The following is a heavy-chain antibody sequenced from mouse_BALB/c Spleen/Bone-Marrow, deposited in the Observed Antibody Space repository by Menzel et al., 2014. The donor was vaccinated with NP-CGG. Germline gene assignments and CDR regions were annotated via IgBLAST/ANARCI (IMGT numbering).Heavy chain of an antibody. J-gene: IGHJ1*01. V-gene: IGHV4-1*02. CDR1: GFDFSRYW. CDR2: INPDSSTI. Sequence: EVMLVESGGGLVQPGGSLKLSCAASGFDFSRYWMSWVRQAPGKGLEWIGEINPDSSTINYTPSLKDKFIISRDNAKNTRYLQMSKVRSEDAALYYCARPTLLRYFDVWGAGTTVTVSS. D-gene: IGHD1-2*01. CDR3: ARPTLLRYFDV.